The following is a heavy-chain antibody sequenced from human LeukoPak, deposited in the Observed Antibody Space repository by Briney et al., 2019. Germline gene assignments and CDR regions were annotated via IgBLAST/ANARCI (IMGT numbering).Heavy chain of an antibody. CDR3: ARQSRGTTARLFDY. CDR1: GGSISSYY. V-gene: IGHV4-59*08. J-gene: IGHJ4*02. Sequence: SETLSLTCTVSGGSISSYYWSWIRQPPGKGLEWIGYISYSGSTNYNPSLESRVTISGDTSKNQFCLKLSSVTAADTAFYYCARQSRGTTARLFDYWGQGTLVTVSS. D-gene: IGHD1-1*01. CDR2: ISYSGST.